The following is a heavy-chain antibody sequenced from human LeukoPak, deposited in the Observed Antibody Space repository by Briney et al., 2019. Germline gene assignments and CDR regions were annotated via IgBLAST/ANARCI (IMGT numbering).Heavy chain of an antibody. J-gene: IGHJ5*02. D-gene: IGHD3-10*01. CDR2: ISSFSGTI. V-gene: IGHV3-48*01. Sequence: GGALRLSCVASGITFSSYSMNWVRQAPGKGLEGVSYISSFSGTINYADSVQGRFTISREYSKTTLYLQMNSLRAEDTAVYYCARGAYGSGSYGDNWFDPWGQGTLVTVSS. CDR1: GITFSSYS. CDR3: ARGAYGSGSYGDNWFDP.